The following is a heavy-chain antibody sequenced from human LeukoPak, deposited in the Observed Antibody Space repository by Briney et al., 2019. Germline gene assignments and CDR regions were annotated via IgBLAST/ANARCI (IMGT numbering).Heavy chain of an antibody. V-gene: IGHV3-23*01. CDR3: AKWGDFWTGLNNWYFEL. J-gene: IGHJ2*01. Sequence: GGSLRLSCAASGFTFSNYVMSWVRQAPGKGLEWVSGISGSGARTYYADSVKGRFTISRDNSKNTHYLQMSSLTAEDTAVYYCAKWGDFWTGLNNWYFELWGRGTLVTVSS. D-gene: IGHD3/OR15-3a*01. CDR1: GFTFSNYV. CDR2: ISGSGART.